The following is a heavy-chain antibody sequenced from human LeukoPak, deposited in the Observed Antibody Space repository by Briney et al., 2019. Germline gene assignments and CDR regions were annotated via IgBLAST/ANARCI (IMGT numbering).Heavy chain of an antibody. CDR3: ARYLIAVAGPFTDYFDY. CDR1: GFTFSTYA. V-gene: IGHV3-23*01. CDR2: ISSSGDTI. Sequence: GGSLRLSCAASGFTFSTYAMTWVRQAPGKGLEWVSSISSSGDTIYYADSVKGRFTISRDNSKNTLSLQINSLRAEDTAVYYCARYLIAVAGPFTDYFDYWGQGTLVTVSS. D-gene: IGHD6-19*01. J-gene: IGHJ4*02.